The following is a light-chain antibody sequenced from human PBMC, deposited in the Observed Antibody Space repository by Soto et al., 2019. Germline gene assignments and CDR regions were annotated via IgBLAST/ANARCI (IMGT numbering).Light chain of an antibody. V-gene: IGKV1-27*01. CDR2: SAS. Sequence: DIQMTQSPSSLSASVGDRVTITCRAGQDIRNYLAWYQQKPGKVPKLLIYSASTLQSGVPSRFSGSGSGTDFTLTISSLQPEDGATYYCQKFNSVPLTFGPGTKVDIK. CDR1: QDIRNY. CDR3: QKFNSVPLT. J-gene: IGKJ3*01.